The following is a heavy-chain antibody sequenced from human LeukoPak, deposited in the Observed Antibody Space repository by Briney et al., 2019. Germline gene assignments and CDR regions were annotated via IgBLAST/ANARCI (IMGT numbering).Heavy chain of an antibody. D-gene: IGHD3-16*01. CDR3: STERGSYLWGTDLDY. V-gene: IGHV1-2*02. CDR1: GYTFTGYY. CDR2: INPNNGNT. Sequence: ASVKVSCKASGYTFTGYYMHWVRQAPGQGLEWMGWINPNNGNTKYAQKLQRRVTMTRDTSISTAYMELSRLRSDDTAVYYCSTERGSYLWGTDLDYWGKGTLVSVST. J-gene: IGHJ4*02.